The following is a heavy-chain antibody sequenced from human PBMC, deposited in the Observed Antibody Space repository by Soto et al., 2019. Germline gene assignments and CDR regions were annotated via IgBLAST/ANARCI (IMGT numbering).Heavy chain of an antibody. J-gene: IGHJ4*02. V-gene: IGHV1-18*01. Sequence: ASVKVSCKASGYTFTNYRISWVRQVPGQGLEWMGYNRNYAQKLQGRVTMTTETATSTAYMELRSLRSDDTAVYYCSRDRLPLGELSPGEYWGSGTVVTGFS. D-gene: IGHD3-16*02. CDR2: NR. CDR3: SRDRLPLGELSPGEY. CDR1: GYTFTNYR.